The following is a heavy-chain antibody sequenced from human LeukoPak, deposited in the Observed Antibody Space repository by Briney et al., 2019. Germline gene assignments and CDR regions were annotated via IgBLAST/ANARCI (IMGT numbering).Heavy chain of an antibody. Sequence: SETLSLTCAVYGGSFSGYYWNWIRQSPGKGLEWIGEINHSGSTNYNPSLKSRVTISVDTSKNQFSLKLSSVTAADTAVYYCASLGGRYYDILTGYYHDYWGQGTLVTVSS. CDR1: GGSFSGYY. CDR3: ASLGGRYYDILTGYYHDY. J-gene: IGHJ4*02. V-gene: IGHV4-34*01. CDR2: INHSGST. D-gene: IGHD3-9*01.